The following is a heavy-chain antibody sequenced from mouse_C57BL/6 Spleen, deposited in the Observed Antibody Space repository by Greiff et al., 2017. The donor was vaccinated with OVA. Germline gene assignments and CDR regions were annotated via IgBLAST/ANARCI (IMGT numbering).Heavy chain of an antibody. J-gene: IGHJ2*01. CDR2: IHPNSGST. CDR3: AREGYYYGSSNFDY. D-gene: IGHD1-1*01. Sequence: VQLQQSGAELVKPGASVKLSCKASGYTFTSYWMHWVKQRPGQGLEWIGMIHPNSGSTNYNEKFKSKATLTVDKSSSTAYMQLSSLTSEDSAVYYCAREGYYYGSSNFDYWGQGTTLTVSS. CDR1: GYTFTSYW. V-gene: IGHV1-64*01.